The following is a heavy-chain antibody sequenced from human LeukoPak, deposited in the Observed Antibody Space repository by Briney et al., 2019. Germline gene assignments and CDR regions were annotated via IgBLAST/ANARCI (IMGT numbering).Heavy chain of an antibody. V-gene: IGHV3-15*01. Sequence: RGSLRLSCAASGFTFSNAWMTWVRQAPGKGLEWVGRIKTKIDGETTDYAAPVEGRFTISRDDSKNTLYLQMNSLKTDDTAVYYCTTVERWLLRSSPYWGQGTLVTGCS. CDR3: TTVERWLLRSSPY. CDR2: IKTKIDGETT. D-gene: IGHD5-24*01. J-gene: IGHJ4*02. CDR1: GFTFSNAW.